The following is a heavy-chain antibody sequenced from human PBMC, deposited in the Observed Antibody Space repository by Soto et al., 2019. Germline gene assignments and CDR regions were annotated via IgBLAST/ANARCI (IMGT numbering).Heavy chain of an antibody. CDR2: IIPIFGTA. CDR1: GGTFSSYA. CDR3: ARGGGSGWYQGFYYYGMDV. V-gene: IGHV1-69*06. Sequence: SVKVSCKASGGTFSSYAISWVRQAPGQGLEWMGGIIPIFGTANYAQKFQGRVTITADKSTSTAYMELSSLRSEDTAVYYCARGGGSGWYQGFYYYGMDVWGQGTTVTVSS. D-gene: IGHD6-19*01. J-gene: IGHJ6*02.